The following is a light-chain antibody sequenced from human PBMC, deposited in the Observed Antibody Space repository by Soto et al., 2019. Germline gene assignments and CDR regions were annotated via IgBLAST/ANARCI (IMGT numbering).Light chain of an antibody. CDR3: CSYAGSYTFVV. CDR2: DVS. CDR1: SNDIGGYNY. J-gene: IGLJ2*01. V-gene: IGLV2-11*01. Sequence: QSALTQPRSVSGSPGQAVTISCTGTSNDIGGYNYVSWYQQHPDKAPKLMIFDVSQRPSGVPDRFSGSKSVNTASLTISGLQADDEADYYCCSYAGSYTFVVFGGGTKLTVL.